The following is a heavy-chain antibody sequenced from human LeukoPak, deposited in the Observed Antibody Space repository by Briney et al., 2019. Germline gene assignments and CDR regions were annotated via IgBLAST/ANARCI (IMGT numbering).Heavy chain of an antibody. D-gene: IGHD3-3*01. Sequence: SGTLSLTCAVSGGSISSSNWWSWVRQPPGKGLEWIGSIYHSGSTYYNPSLKSRVTISVDTSKNQFSLKLSSVTAADTAVYYCARGNYDFWSGYSGMDVWGKGTTVTVSS. CDR1: GGSISSSNW. CDR3: ARGNYDFWSGYSGMDV. V-gene: IGHV4-4*02. J-gene: IGHJ6*03. CDR2: IYHSGST.